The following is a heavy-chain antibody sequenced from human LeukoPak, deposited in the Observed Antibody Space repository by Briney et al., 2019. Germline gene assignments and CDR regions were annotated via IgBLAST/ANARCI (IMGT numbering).Heavy chain of an antibody. J-gene: IGHJ6*02. D-gene: IGHD3-16*01. CDR1: GFTFGSYW. Sequence: GGSLRLSCAAAGFTFGSYWMNWARQAAGKGREWVPSINHNGNVNYYVDSVKGRFTISRDNAKYSLYLQMSNLRAEDTAVYFCARGGGLDVWGQGATVTVSS. CDR3: ARGGGLDV. CDR2: INHNGNVN. V-gene: IGHV3-7*03.